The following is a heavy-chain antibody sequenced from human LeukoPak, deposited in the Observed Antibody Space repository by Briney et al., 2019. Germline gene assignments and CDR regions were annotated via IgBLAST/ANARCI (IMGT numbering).Heavy chain of an antibody. D-gene: IGHD2-21*02. CDR2: IYYSGST. Sequence: SETLSLTCTVSGGSISSYYWSWIRQPPGKGLEWIGYIYYSGSTYYNPSLKSRVTISVDTSKNQFSLKLSSVTAADTAVYYCAREVVTATLDAFDIWGQGTMVTVSS. CDR1: GGSISSYY. V-gene: IGHV4-59*06. J-gene: IGHJ3*02. CDR3: AREVVTATLDAFDI.